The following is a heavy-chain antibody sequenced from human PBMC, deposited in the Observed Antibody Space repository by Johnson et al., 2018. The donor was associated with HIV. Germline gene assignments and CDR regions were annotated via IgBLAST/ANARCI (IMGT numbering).Heavy chain of an antibody. D-gene: IGHD2-15*01. CDR1: GFTFSSYA. Sequence: QVQLVESGGGVVQPGRSLRLSCAASGFTFSSYAMHWVRQAPGKGLEWVAVISYDGSNKYYADSVKGRFTISRDNSKNTLYLQMNSLRAEETAVYYCARSVGYCSGGSCSPDAFDIWGQGTMVTVSS. V-gene: IGHV3-30-3*01. CDR2: ISYDGSNK. J-gene: IGHJ3*02. CDR3: ARSVGYCSGGSCSPDAFDI.